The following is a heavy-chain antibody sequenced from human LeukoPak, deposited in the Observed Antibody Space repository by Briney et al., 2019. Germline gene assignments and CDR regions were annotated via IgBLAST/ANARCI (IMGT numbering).Heavy chain of an antibody. CDR1: GGTFSSYA. J-gene: IGHJ6*02. D-gene: IGHD3-16*01. V-gene: IGHV1-69*13. CDR3: ARNWDYYYYGMDV. Sequence: SVKVSCKASGGTFSSYAISWVRQAPGQGLEWMGGIIPIFGTANYAQKFQGRVTITADESTSTAYMELSSLRSEDTAVYYCARNWDYYYYGMDVWGQGTTVTVSS. CDR2: IIPIFGTA.